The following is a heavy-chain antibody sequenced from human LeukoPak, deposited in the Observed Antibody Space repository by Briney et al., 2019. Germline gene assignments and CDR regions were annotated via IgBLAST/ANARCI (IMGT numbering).Heavy chain of an antibody. CDR3: ARDSRVGWQQLVYWYFDL. CDR1: GFTFSSYA. CDR2: ISYDGSNK. D-gene: IGHD6-13*01. V-gene: IGHV3-30-3*01. Sequence: GRSLRLSCAASGFTFSSYAMHWVRQAPGKGLEWVAVISYDGSNKYYADSVKGRFTISRDNSKNTLYLQMNSLRAEDTAVYYCARDSRVGWQQLVYWYFDLWGRGTLVTVSS. J-gene: IGHJ2*01.